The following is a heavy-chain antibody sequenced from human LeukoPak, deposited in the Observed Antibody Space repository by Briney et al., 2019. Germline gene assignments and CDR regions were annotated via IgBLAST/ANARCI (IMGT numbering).Heavy chain of an antibody. Sequence: ASVKVSCKASGYTFTGYYMHWVRQAPGQGLEWMGWINPNSGGTNYAQKFQGRVTMTRDTSISTAYMELSRLRSEDTAVYYCARDFGPEYYGSGSKTDDYWGQGTLVTVSS. CDR3: ARDFGPEYYGSGSKTDDY. CDR2: INPNSGGT. D-gene: IGHD3-10*01. J-gene: IGHJ4*02. V-gene: IGHV1-2*02. CDR1: GYTFTGYY.